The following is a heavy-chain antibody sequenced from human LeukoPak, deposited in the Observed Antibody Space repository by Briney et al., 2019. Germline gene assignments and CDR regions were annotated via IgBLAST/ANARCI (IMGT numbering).Heavy chain of an antibody. CDR1: GFXFSDYA. CDR3: AKNPGYSSSWYGYYFDY. Sequence: PGGSLRLSCAASGFXFSDYAITWVRQDPGKGLEWVSAISGSGGSTYYADSVKGRFTISRDNSKNTLYLQMNSLRAEDTAVYYCAKNPGYSSSWYGYYFDYWGQGTLVTVSS. D-gene: IGHD6-13*01. V-gene: IGHV3-23*01. J-gene: IGHJ4*02. CDR2: ISGSGGST.